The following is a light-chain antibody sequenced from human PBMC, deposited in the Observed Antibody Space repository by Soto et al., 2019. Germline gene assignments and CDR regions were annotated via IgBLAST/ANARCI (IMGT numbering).Light chain of an antibody. J-gene: IGLJ1*01. V-gene: IGLV2-14*01. CDR2: DVS. CDR1: SSYVGGYNY. CDR3: NSYTSSSTLPYV. Sequence: QSALTQPASVSGSPGQSITVSCTGTSSYVGGYNYVSWYQQHPGKAPKVMIYDVSKRPSGVSNRFSGSKSGNTASLTISGLQAEDEADYYCNSYTSSSTLPYVFGTGTKVTVL.